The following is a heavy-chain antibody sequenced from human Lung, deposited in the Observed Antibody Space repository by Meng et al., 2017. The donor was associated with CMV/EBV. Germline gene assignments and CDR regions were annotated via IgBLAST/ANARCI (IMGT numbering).Heavy chain of an antibody. CDR3: ARGDYYDSSGYYLNFYWFDP. D-gene: IGHD3-22*01. V-gene: IGHV1-2*02. Sequence: FTGYYMHWGRQAPGQGLEWMGWINPNSGGTNYAQKFQGRVTMTRDTSISTAYMELSRLRSDDTAVYYCARGDYYDSSGYYLNFYWFDPWGQGTLVTVSS. J-gene: IGHJ5*02. CDR2: INPNSGGT. CDR1: FTGYY.